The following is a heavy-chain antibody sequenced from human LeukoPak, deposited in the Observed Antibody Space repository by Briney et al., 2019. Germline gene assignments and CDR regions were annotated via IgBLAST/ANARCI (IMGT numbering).Heavy chain of an antibody. J-gene: IGHJ4*02. D-gene: IGHD2-2*01. Sequence: ASVKVSCKASGNTFTGYFMHWVRQAPGQGLEWMGWINPNSGGTNYAQKFQGRVTMTRNTSISTAYMELSSLRSEDTAVYYCAIQYCSSTSCYAETFDYWGQGTLVTVSS. CDR1: GNTFTGYF. V-gene: IGHV1-2*02. CDR3: AIQYCSSTSCYAETFDY. CDR2: INPNSGGT.